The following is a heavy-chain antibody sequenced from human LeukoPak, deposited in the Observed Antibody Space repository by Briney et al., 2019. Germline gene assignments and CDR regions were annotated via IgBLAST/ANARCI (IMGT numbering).Heavy chain of an antibody. D-gene: IGHD6-19*01. CDR1: GFTFSSYA. CDR2: ISYDGSNK. Sequence: GGSLRLSCAASGFTFSSYAMHWVRQAPGKGLEWVAVISYDGSNKYYADSVKGRFTISRDNSKNTLYLQMNSLRAEDTAVYYCARGPGIAVAGTAGDHDYWGQGTLVTVSS. V-gene: IGHV3-30-3*01. CDR3: ARGPGIAVAGTAGDHDY. J-gene: IGHJ4*02.